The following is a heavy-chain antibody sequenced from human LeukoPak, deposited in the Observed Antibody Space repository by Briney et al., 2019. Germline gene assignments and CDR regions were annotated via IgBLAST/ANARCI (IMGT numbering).Heavy chain of an antibody. V-gene: IGHV4-59*12. J-gene: IGHJ3*02. D-gene: IGHD3-22*01. Sequence: SETLSLTCTVSGGSISNYYWSWIRQPPGKGLEWIGYIYYSGSTNYNPSLESRVTISVDTSKNQFSLKLSSVTAADTAVYYCARDRDGSGQVAFDIWGQGTMVTVSS. CDR1: GGSISNYY. CDR3: ARDRDGSGQVAFDI. CDR2: IYYSGST.